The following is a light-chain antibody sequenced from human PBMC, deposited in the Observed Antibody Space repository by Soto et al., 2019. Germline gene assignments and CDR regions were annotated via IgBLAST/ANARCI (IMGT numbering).Light chain of an antibody. CDR1: QSVNIN. CDR2: GAS. CDR3: QQYNNWPPRIT. J-gene: IGKJ5*01. V-gene: IGKV3-15*01. Sequence: ETTMTQSPEPLSVSSGERATLSCRASQSVNINLAWYQKKPGQAPRLLISGASTRATGIPARFSGSGSGTEFTLTISSREAEDFAVYCCQQYNNWPPRITFGQGTLLEV.